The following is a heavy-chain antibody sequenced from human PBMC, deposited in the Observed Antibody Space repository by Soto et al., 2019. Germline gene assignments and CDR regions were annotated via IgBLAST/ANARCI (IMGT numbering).Heavy chain of an antibody. Sequence: QGTLKESGPTLVKPTQTLTLTCSFSGFSLSTSGVGVGWICQSPGKALEWLALIYWSGDEHYRPSLKSRLSIIKDTSKSHVVLSMTDMDPVDTATYYCARGLATLPVFAFDIWGQGTMVTVSS. D-gene: IGHD6-6*01. CDR1: GFSLSTSGVG. V-gene: IGHV2-5*01. CDR2: IYWSGDE. J-gene: IGHJ3*02. CDR3: ARGLATLPVFAFDI.